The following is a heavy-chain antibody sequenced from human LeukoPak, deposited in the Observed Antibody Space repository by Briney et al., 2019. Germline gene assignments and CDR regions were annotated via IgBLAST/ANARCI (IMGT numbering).Heavy chain of an antibody. J-gene: IGHJ4*02. D-gene: IGHD6-13*01. CDR2: TTTNSDDT. CDR1: GFTFSSHD. Sequence: GGSLRLSCAASGFTFSSHDMDWVRHAPGKGLEWISHTTTNSDDTHYADSVKGRFIISRDNVKDSLYLQMNSLRAEDTAVYYCVRDMTARSWHAFDSWGRGTLVTVSS. V-gene: IGHV3-48*03. CDR3: VRDMTARSWHAFDS.